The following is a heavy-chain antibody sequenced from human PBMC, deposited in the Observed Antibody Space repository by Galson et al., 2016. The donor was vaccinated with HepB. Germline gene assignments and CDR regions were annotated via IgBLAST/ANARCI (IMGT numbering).Heavy chain of an antibody. Sequence: SETLSLTCAVSGGSINSDVWWSWVRQAPGKGLEWIGEIYNTGSTNYNPSLKTRFIMSPDKSKNQFSLKANSVTAADTAVYFCAGGKPATGGGSWGQGILVGVSS. CDR1: GGSINSDVW. J-gene: IGHJ5*02. CDR3: AGGKPATGGGS. D-gene: IGHD1-26*01. V-gene: IGHV4-4*02. CDR2: IYNTGST.